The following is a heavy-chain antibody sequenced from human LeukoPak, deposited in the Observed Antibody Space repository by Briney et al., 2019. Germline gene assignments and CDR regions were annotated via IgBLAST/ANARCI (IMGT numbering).Heavy chain of an antibody. CDR3: AKDSGSYYLGYFDY. CDR1: GFTFSSYS. V-gene: IGHV3-21*01. Sequence: GGSLRLSCAASGFTFSSYSMNWVRQAPGKGLEWVSSISSSSSYIYYADSVKGRFTISRDNAKNSLYPQMNSLRAEDTAVYYCAKDSGSYYLGYFDYWGQGTLVTVSS. J-gene: IGHJ4*02. D-gene: IGHD3-10*01. CDR2: ISSSSSYI.